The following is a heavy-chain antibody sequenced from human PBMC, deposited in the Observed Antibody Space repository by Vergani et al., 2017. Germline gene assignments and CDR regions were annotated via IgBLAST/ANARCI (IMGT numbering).Heavy chain of an antibody. CDR2: IYVDGST. CDR1: GESITRHSYY. J-gene: IGHJ4*01. D-gene: IGHD1-26*01. CDR3: VRSRYSGSSSPYYDL. Sequence: QVQLLESGPGLVKPSQTLSLTCSVSGESITRHSYYWTWIRQPAGKPLEWVGHIYVDGSTNYNPSLKSRVSISLDTSKNQLALRLTSVTAADTAVFYCVRSRYSGSSSPYYDLSGHGTLVRVSS. V-gene: IGHV4-61*02.